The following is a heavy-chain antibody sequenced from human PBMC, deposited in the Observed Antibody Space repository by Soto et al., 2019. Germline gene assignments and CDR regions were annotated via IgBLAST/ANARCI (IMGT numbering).Heavy chain of an antibody. J-gene: IGHJ3*02. CDR2: MNPNSGNT. D-gene: IGHD6-19*01. Sequence: ASVKVSCKASGYTFTSYDINWVRQATGQGLEWMGWMNPNSGNTGYAQKFQGRVTMTRNTSISTAYMELSSLRSEDTAVYYCASSTSSGWHSKDAWAFDIWGQGTMVTVSS. V-gene: IGHV1-8*01. CDR1: GYTFTSYD. CDR3: ASSTSSGWHSKDAWAFDI.